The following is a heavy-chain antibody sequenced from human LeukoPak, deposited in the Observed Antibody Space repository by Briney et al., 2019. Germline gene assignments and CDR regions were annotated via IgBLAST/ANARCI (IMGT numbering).Heavy chain of an antibody. V-gene: IGHV1-8*01. J-gene: IGHJ4*02. D-gene: IGHD3-3*01. CDR1: GYTFTSYD. CDR2: MNPNSGKT. CDR3: ARGPPYYDFWSDRYFDY. Sequence: ASVKVSCKASGYTFTSYDINWVRQATGQVLEWMGWMNPNSGKTGYAQKFQVRVTMTRNTYISTAYMELSSLRSEDTAVYYCARGPPYYDFWSDRYFDYWGQGTLVTVSS.